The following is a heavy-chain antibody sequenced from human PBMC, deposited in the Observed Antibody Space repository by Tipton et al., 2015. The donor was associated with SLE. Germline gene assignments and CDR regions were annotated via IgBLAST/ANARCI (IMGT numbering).Heavy chain of an antibody. D-gene: IGHD6-13*01. J-gene: IGHJ3*02. CDR3: ARASSCWYFDI. Sequence: SLRLSCAASGFTVSSNYMSWVRQAPGKGLEWVSVIYSGGSTYYADSVKDRFTISRHNSKNTLYLQMNSLRAEDTAVNYCARASSCWYFDIWGQGTMVTVSS. CDR1: GFTVSSNY. V-gene: IGHV3-53*04. CDR2: IYSGGST.